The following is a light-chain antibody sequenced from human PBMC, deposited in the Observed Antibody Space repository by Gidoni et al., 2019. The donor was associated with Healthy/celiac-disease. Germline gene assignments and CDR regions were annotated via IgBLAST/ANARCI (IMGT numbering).Light chain of an antibody. V-gene: IGLV2-11*01. Sequence: QSALTQPRSVSGSPGQSVTISCTGTSSDVGGYNYVSWYQQHPGKAPTLMIYDVSKRPSGVPDRFSGSKSGSSASLTISGLPAEDEADYYCCSYAGSYTFVVLGGGTKLTVL. CDR3: CSYAGSYTFVV. J-gene: IGLJ2*01. CDR1: SSDVGGYNY. CDR2: DVS.